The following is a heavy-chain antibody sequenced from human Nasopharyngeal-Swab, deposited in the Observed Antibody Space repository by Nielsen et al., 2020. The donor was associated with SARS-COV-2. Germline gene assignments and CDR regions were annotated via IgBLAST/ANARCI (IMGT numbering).Heavy chain of an antibody. D-gene: IGHD2-2*01. CDR3: ARVIWDCSSTSCTYYYYYYMDV. V-gene: IGHV3-11*01. J-gene: IGHJ6*03. Sequence: GGSLRLSCAASGSTFSDYYMSWIRQAPGKGWGGVSYISSSGSTIYYADSVKGRFTISRDNAKNSLYLQMNSLRAEDTAVYYCARVIWDCSSTSCTYYYYYYMDVWGKGTTVTVSS. CDR2: ISSSGSTI. CDR1: GSTFSDYY.